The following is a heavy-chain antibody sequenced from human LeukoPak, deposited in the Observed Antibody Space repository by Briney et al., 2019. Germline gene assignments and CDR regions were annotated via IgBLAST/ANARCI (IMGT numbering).Heavy chain of an antibody. D-gene: IGHD6-19*01. Sequence: GGSLRLSCTASGFTFSSYGMHWVRQAPGKGLEWVAVIWYDGSNKYYADSVKGRFTISRGNSKNTLYLQMNSLRAEDTAVYYCARVRYSSFRLRFDPWGQGTLVTVSS. CDR1: GFTFSSYG. V-gene: IGHV3-33*01. CDR2: IWYDGSNK. CDR3: ARVRYSSFRLRFDP. J-gene: IGHJ5*02.